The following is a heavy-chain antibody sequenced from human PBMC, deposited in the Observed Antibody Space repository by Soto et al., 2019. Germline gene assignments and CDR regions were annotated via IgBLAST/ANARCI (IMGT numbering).Heavy chain of an antibody. CDR3: ARSEGRTYYDFWSGYYYYGMDV. Sequence: ASVKVSCKASGYTFTRYYMHWVRQAPGQGLEWMGIINPSGGSTSYAQKFQGRVTMTRDTSTSTVYMELSSLRSEDTAVYYCARSEGRTYYDFWSGYYYYGMDVWGQGTTVTVSS. J-gene: IGHJ6*02. CDR1: GYTFTRYY. D-gene: IGHD3-3*01. V-gene: IGHV1-46*01. CDR2: INPSGGST.